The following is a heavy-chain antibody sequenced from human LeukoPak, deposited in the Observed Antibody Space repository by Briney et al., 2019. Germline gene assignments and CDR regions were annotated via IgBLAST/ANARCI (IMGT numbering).Heavy chain of an antibody. CDR2: MRNDGSTQ. CDR3: AKGSDSSGFYLDS. V-gene: IGHV3-30*02. CDR1: GFTFRSYA. D-gene: IGHD3-22*01. Sequence: GGSLRLSCAASGFTFRSYAMRWVRKAPGKGLERVAYMRNDGSTQYYAEPVKGRFTISRDNSRNTLYLAMNSLRAEDSAVYHCAKGSDSSGFYLDSWGQGTLVTVSS. J-gene: IGHJ4*02.